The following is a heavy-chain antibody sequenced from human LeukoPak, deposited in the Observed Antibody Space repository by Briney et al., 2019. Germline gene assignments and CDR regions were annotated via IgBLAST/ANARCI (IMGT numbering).Heavy chain of an antibody. V-gene: IGHV4-59*01. J-gene: IGHJ5*02. CDR2: IYYRGST. Sequence: SETLSLTCTVSGGSISSYYWSWIRQPPGKGLEWIGYIYYRGSTNYNPSLKSRVTISVDTSKNQFSLKLSSVTAADTAVYYCARETIENWFDPWGQGTLVTVSS. D-gene: IGHD1-1*01. CDR1: GGSISSYY. CDR3: ARETIENWFDP.